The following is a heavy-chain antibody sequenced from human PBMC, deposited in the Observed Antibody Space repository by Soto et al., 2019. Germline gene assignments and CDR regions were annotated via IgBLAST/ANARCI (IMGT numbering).Heavy chain of an antibody. CDR3: ARDGPLLRFPLDY. Sequence: ASVKVSCKASGYTCTSYYMHWVRQAPGQGPEWMGIINPSGGSTSYAQKFQGRVTMTRDTSTSTVYMELSSLRSEDTAVYYCARDGPLLRFPLDYWDQGTLVTVSS. J-gene: IGHJ4*02. D-gene: IGHD3-16*01. CDR2: INPSGGST. CDR1: GYTCTSYY. V-gene: IGHV1-46*01.